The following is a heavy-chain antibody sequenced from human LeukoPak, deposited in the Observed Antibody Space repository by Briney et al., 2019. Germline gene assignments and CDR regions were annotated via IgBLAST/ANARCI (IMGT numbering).Heavy chain of an antibody. V-gene: IGHV4-59*01. CDR3: ARYERSSYYLVD. CDR1: GASISSYY. Sequence: SETLSLTCTVSGASISSYYWSWIRQPPGKGLEWIGYISYSGSLSYNPSLKSRVTMSVDTPKNQFSLKLSPVTAADTAVYFCARYERSSYYLVDWGQGTRVTVSS. J-gene: IGHJ4*02. D-gene: IGHD3-22*01. CDR2: ISYSGSL.